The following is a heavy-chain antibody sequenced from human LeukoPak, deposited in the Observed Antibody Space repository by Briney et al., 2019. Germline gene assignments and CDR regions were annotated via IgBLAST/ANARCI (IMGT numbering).Heavy chain of an antibody. V-gene: IGHV5-51*01. CDR3: ARHVAETAMVTSFDY. J-gene: IGHJ4*02. Sequence: GESLKISCKGSGYSFTSYWIGWVRQMPGKGLEWMGIIYPGDSDTRYSPSFQGQVTISADKSISTAYLQWSSLKASDTAMYYCARHVAETAMVTSFDYWGQGTLVTVSS. CDR1: GYSFTSYW. D-gene: IGHD5-18*01. CDR2: IYPGDSDT.